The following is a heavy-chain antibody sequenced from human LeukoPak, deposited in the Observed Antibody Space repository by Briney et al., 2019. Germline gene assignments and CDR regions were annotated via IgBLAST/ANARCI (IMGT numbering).Heavy chain of an antibody. CDR2: IKSKVDGETM. Sequence: GGSLRLSCAASGFIFSNAWMNWVRQAPGKGLEWVGRIKSKVDGETMEYAAPVKGRFTISRDDLKNTVYLQMNSLTPDDTAVYYCATGGFYFDYWGQGTLVIVTS. CDR1: GFIFSNAW. J-gene: IGHJ4*02. CDR3: ATGGFYFDY. V-gene: IGHV3-15*07.